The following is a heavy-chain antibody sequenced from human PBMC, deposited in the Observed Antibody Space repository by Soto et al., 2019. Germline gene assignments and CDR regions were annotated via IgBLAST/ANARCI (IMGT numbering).Heavy chain of an antibody. D-gene: IGHD5-12*01. V-gene: IGHV4-59*08. CDR3: ARHREYSGYRPDFDY. Sequence: SETLSLTCTVSGGSISSYYWSWIRQHPGKGLEWIGYIYYSGSTNYNPSLKSRVTISVDTSKNQFSLKLSSVTAADTAVYYCARHREYSGYRPDFDYWGQGTLVTVSS. CDR1: GGSISSYY. CDR2: IYYSGST. J-gene: IGHJ4*02.